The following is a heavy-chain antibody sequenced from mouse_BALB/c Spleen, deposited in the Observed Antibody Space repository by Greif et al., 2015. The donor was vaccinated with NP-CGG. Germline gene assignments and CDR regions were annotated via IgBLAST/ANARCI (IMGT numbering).Heavy chain of an antibody. CDR3: ARRVYYFDY. CDR2: INPSTGYT. J-gene: IGHJ2*01. Sequence: VMLVESGAELAKPGASVKMSCKASSYTFTSYWMHWVKQRPGQGLEWIGYINPSTGYTEYNQKFKDKATLTADKSSSTAYMQLSSLTSEDSAVYYCARRVYYFDYRGQGTTLTVSS. CDR1: SYTFTSYW. V-gene: IGHV1-7*01.